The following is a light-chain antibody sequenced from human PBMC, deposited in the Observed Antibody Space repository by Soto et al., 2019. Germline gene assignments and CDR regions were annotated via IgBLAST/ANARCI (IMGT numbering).Light chain of an antibody. V-gene: IGLV2-23*01. Sequence: QSVLPQPDSVSGSPGQSITISCTGTSSDVGSYKLVSWFRQPPGKAPKLMIYEGSKRPSGVSDRFSGSKSGNTASLTISGLQAEDEADYYCCSYAGSSTFFVFGTGTKVTGL. CDR1: SSDVGSYKL. CDR3: CSYAGSSTFFV. J-gene: IGLJ1*01. CDR2: EGS.